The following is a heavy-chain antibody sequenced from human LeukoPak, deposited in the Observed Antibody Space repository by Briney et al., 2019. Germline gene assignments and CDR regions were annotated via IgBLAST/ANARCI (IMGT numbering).Heavy chain of an antibody. Sequence: SETLSLTCAVSGYSISSGYYWGWIRQPPGKGQEWIGSIYHSGSTYYNPSLKSRVTISVDTSKNQFSLKLSSVTAADTAVYYCARDKDYYYMDVWGKGTTVTVSS. CDR3: ARDKDYYYMDV. CDR2: IYHSGST. V-gene: IGHV4-38-2*02. CDR1: GYSISSGYY. J-gene: IGHJ6*03.